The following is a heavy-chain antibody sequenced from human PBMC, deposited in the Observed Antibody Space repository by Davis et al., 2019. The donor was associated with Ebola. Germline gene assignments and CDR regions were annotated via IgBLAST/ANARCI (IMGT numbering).Heavy chain of an antibody. D-gene: IGHD3-3*01. J-gene: IGHJ4*02. Sequence: GESLKISCAASGFTFSNYDMSWVRQAPGKGLEWVSTINATEGHTNYSDSVKGRFTISRDNSKDTLYLQMNSLGAEDTATYYCARFCHYTDCSYFNYWGQGTMVAVSS. V-gene: IGHV3-23*01. CDR3: ARFCHYTDCSYFNY. CDR1: GFTFSNYD. CDR2: INATEGHT.